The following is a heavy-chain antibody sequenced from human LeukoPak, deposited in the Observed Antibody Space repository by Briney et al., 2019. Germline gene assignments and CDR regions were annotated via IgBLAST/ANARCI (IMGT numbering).Heavy chain of an antibody. CDR3: ARIHRYCSGGACYVLDN. Sequence: SETLSLTCVVSGGSVSGYYWGWIRQPPGRGLEWIGYVYYSGSTNYNPSFKSRITISVDTSRNQFTLQLSSVTAADTAVYYCARIHRYCSGGACYVLDNWGQGTLVAVSS. J-gene: IGHJ4*02. D-gene: IGHD2-15*01. V-gene: IGHV4-59*02. CDR2: VYYSGST. CDR1: GGSVSGYY.